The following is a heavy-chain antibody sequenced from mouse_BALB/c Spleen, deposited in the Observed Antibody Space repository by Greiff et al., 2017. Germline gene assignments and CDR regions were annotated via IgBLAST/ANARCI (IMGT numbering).Heavy chain of an antibody. V-gene: IGHV5-6*01. Sequence: DVQLVESGGDLVKPGGSLKLSCAASGFTFSSYGMSWVRQTPDKRLEWVATISSGGSYTYYPDSVKGRFTISRDNAKNTLYLQMSSLKSEDTAMYYCARRNWDVNYFDYWGQGTTLTVSS. J-gene: IGHJ2*01. CDR2: ISSGGSYT. CDR1: GFTFSSYG. CDR3: ARRNWDVNYFDY. D-gene: IGHD4-1*01.